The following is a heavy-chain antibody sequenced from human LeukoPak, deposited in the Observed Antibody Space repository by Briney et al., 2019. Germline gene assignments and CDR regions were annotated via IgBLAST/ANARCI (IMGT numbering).Heavy chain of an antibody. CDR1: GFTFDDYA. V-gene: IGHV3-9*01. D-gene: IGHD3-22*01. J-gene: IGHJ4*02. Sequence: GGSLTLSCAASGFTFDDYAMHWVRQAPGKGLEWVSGISWNSGSIGYADSVKGRFTISRDNAKNSLYLQMNSLRAEDTALYYCAKGYYDSSGHFDYWGQGTLVTVSS. CDR2: ISWNSGSI. CDR3: AKGYYDSSGHFDY.